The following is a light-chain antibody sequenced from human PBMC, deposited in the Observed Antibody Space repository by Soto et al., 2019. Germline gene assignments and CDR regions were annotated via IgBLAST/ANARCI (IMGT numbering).Light chain of an antibody. CDR3: CSYAGNRLV. J-gene: IGLJ3*02. CDR2: EVN. Sequence: QSALTQPASVSGSPGQSITISCTGTYNLVSWYQQHPGKAPKLMIFEVNKRPSGVSYRFSGSKSGNTASLTISALQAEDEADYFCCSYAGNRLVFGGGTKLTVL. V-gene: IGLV2-23*02. CDR1: YNL.